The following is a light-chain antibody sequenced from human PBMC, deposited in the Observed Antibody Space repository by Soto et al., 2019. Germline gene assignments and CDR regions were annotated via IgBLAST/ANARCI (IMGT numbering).Light chain of an antibody. J-gene: IGKJ2*01. Sequence: EIVLTQSPGTLSLSPGERATLSCRASQSVSSTYLAWYQQKPGQAPRLLVYGASGRATGIPDRFSGSGSGTDFTLTIIRLEPEDFAVYYCQQRSQWPHTFGQGTKLEIK. CDR2: GAS. CDR3: QQRSQWPHT. CDR1: QSVSSTY. V-gene: IGKV3D-20*02.